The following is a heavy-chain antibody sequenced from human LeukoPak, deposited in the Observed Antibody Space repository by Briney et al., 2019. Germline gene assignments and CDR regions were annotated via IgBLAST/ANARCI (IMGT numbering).Heavy chain of an antibody. CDR1: GFTFSSYW. D-gene: IGHD1-26*01. V-gene: IGHV3-7*01. CDR2: IKQESGEI. J-gene: IGHJ4*02. CDR3: ARDKIVGPTRFDY. Sequence: PGGSLRPSCVASGFTFSSYWMSWVRQAPGKGPEWVANIKQESGEIYYVDSVKGRFTISRDNAKNSLYLQMNSLRAEDTAVYYCARDKIVGPTRFDYWGQGILVTVSS.